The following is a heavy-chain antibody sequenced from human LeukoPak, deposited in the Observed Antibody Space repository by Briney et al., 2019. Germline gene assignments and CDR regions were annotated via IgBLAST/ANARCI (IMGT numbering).Heavy chain of an antibody. V-gene: IGHV3-48*01. CDR1: GFTFSSYS. CDR2: ISSSSSTI. Sequence: GGSLRLSCAASGFTFSSYSMNWVRQAPGKGLEWVSYISSSSSTIYYADSVKGRFTISRDNAKNSLYLQMNSLRAEDTAVYYCARVARSPSARLFDYWGQGTPVIVSS. J-gene: IGHJ4*02. CDR3: ARVARSPSARLFDY.